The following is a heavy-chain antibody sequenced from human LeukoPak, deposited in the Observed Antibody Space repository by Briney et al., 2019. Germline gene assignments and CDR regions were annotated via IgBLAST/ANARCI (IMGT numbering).Heavy chain of an antibody. J-gene: IGHJ4*02. CDR2: ISSNGGST. CDR3: VKGGMTTVTTRPPRFDY. Sequence: GGSLRLSCSASGFTFSSYAMHWVRQAPGKGLEYVSAISSNGGSTYYADSVKGRFTISRDNSKNTLYLQMSSLRAEDTAVYYCVKGGMTTVTTRPPRFDYWGQGTLVTVSS. D-gene: IGHD4-17*01. V-gene: IGHV3-64D*06. CDR1: GFTFSSYA.